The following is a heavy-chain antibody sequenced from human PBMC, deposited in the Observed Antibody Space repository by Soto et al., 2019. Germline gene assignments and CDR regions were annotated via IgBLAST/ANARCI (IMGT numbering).Heavy chain of an antibody. J-gene: IGHJ5*02. CDR3: AGDGTGGDWNTDL. Sequence: EVQLVESGGTLVQPGESLRLSCAASGFTFRDYWMSWVRQAPGKGLEWVANIDKDGSEKYYVDSVKGRFIVSRDNAKNSLYLQMNSLRAEDTAVYHCAGDGTGGDWNTDLWGQGTLVTVSS. D-gene: IGHD2-21*02. V-gene: IGHV3-7*01. CDR1: GFTFRDYW. CDR2: IDKDGSEK.